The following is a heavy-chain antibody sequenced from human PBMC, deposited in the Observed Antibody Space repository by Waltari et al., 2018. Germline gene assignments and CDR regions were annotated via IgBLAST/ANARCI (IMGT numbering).Heavy chain of an antibody. CDR2: IYPGDSDA. Sequence: VQLVQSGAEVRKAGESLKISCQVSGYTFKNWWVGWVRQMPGKGLEWMGSIYPGDSDARYSPSFEGQVTMSVDESTNTAYLQWSSLKASDSAMYYCARHYYYDNSGFPDSWGQGTLVTVAS. CDR1: GYTFKNWW. D-gene: IGHD3-22*01. V-gene: IGHV5-51*01. J-gene: IGHJ4*02. CDR3: ARHYYYDNSGFPDS.